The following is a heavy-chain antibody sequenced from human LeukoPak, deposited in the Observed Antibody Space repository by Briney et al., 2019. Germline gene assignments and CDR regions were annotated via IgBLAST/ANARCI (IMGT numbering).Heavy chain of an antibody. Sequence: GGSLRLSCAASGFTFSSYAMSWVRQAPGKGLEWVSAISGSTIYYADSVKGRFTISRDNAKNSLYLQMNSLRAEDTAVYYCARHDCSGGSCSFDYWGQGTLVTVSS. CDR3: ARHDCSGGSCSFDY. D-gene: IGHD2-15*01. V-gene: IGHV3-69-1*01. CDR1: GFTFSSYA. J-gene: IGHJ4*02. CDR2: ISGSTI.